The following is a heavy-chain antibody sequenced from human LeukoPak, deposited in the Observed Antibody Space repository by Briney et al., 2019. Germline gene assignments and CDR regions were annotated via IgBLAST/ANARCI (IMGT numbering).Heavy chain of an antibody. D-gene: IGHD3-10*01. CDR2: ISTSGGIS. Sequence: GGSLRLSCAGSGFTFSSSAMNWVRQAPGKGLEWVSAISTSGGISYYADSVKGRFTISRDNSKNTVYLQMNSLRAEDTAVFYCAKGFVEGDWGQGTLVTVSS. CDR1: GFTFSSSA. J-gene: IGHJ4*02. V-gene: IGHV3-23*01. CDR3: AKGFVEGD.